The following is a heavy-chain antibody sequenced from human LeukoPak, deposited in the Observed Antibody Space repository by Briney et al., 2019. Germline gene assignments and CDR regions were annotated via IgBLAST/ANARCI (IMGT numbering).Heavy chain of an antibody. CDR1: GGSISSGGYY. CDR3: ARERYYYDSSGYYHQSGFDY. Sequence: RSSETLSLTCTVSGGSISSGGYYWGWIRQHPGKGLEWIGYIYYSGSTYYNPSLKSRVTISVDTSKNQSSLKLSSVTAADTAVYYCARERYYYDSSGYYHQSGFDYWGQGTLVTVSS. D-gene: IGHD3-22*01. V-gene: IGHV4-31*03. J-gene: IGHJ4*02. CDR2: IYYSGST.